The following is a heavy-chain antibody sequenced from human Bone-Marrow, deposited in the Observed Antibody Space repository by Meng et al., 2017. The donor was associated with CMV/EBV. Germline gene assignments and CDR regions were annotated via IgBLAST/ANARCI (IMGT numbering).Heavy chain of an antibody. J-gene: IGHJ4*02. CDR2: IYYSAGT. D-gene: IGHD3-3*01. CDR1: GGSISSTNYY. Sequence: GSLRLSCIVSGGSISSTNYYWAWIRQSPGKGLEWVGTIYYSAGTYYHPSHQSRVSISRDMSKNQLSLKLSSVTAADTAVYYCVYSARFLEWLLYGGDYWGQGTLVTVYS. CDR3: VYSARFLEWLLYGGDY. V-gene: IGHV4-39*01.